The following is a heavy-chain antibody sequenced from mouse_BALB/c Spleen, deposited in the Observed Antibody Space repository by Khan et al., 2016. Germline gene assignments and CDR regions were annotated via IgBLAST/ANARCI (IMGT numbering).Heavy chain of an antibody. D-gene: IGHD4-1*01. CDR3: ASAWDSMDY. V-gene: IGHV1-9*01. Sequence: QVQLQQAGAELMKPGASVKISCKATGYTFSNYWIEWVKQRPGHGLEWIGDILPGNANSNYNENLKGKATLTADTSSNTIYMQLSSLTSEDSAVYDCASAWDSMDYWGQGTSVTVSS. CDR1: GYTFSNYW. CDR2: ILPGNANS. J-gene: IGHJ4*01.